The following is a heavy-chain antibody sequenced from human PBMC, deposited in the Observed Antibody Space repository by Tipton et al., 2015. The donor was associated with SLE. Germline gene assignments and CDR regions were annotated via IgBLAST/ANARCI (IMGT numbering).Heavy chain of an antibody. J-gene: IGHJ4*02. D-gene: IGHD3/OR15-3a*01. CDR1: GGSISSRTYY. V-gene: IGHV4-39*07. Sequence: TLSLTCTVSGGSISSRTYYWGWVRQPPGKGLEWIGSIFYTGRTYPNPSLRSRVTISIDTSGNQFSLKVKSVTAADTAVYYCARDYMDCRIFDYWGQGTLVAVSS. CDR2: IFYTGRT. CDR3: ARDYMDCRIFDY.